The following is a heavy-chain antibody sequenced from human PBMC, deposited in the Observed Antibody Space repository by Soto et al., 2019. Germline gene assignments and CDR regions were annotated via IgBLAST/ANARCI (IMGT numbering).Heavy chain of an antibody. J-gene: IGHJ4*02. D-gene: IGHD3-22*01. CDR3: ARGSGDRSGYYIYYFDY. CDR1: GFTFSSYA. V-gene: IGHV3-30-3*01. CDR2: ISYDGSNK. Sequence: ESGGGVVQPGRSLRLSCAASGFTFSSYAMHWVRQAPGKRLEWVAVISYDGSNKYYADSVKGRFTISRDNSKNTLYLQMNSLRAEDTAVYYCARGSGDRSGYYIYYFDYWGKGTLVTVSS.